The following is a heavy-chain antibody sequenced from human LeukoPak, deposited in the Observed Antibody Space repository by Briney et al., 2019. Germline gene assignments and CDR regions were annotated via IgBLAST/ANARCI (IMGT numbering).Heavy chain of an antibody. CDR2: IYYSGST. J-gene: IGHJ5*02. D-gene: IGHD6-19*01. Sequence: SETLSLTCDVYSGSFSDYYWTWIRQSPGKGLEWIGYIYYSGSTNYNPSLKSRVTISIDTSKNQFSLILTSVTAADTAVYYCARDRNQWLRGPFDPWGQGTLVTVSS. CDR1: SGSFSDYY. V-gene: IGHV4-59*01. CDR3: ARDRNQWLRGPFDP.